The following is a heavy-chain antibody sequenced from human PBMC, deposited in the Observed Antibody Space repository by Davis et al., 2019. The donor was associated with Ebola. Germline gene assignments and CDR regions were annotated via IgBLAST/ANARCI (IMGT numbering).Heavy chain of an antibody. CDR3: ARGITMIVVNNWFDP. V-gene: IGHV1-18*01. CDR1: GYSFASYS. D-gene: IGHD3-22*01. J-gene: IGHJ5*02. CDR2: ISPYNGHT. Sequence: ASVKVSCKASGYSFASYSVTWVRRAPGQGLEWIGWISPYNGHTSYAQKFQGRVSMTTDTSTSTAYMELRSLRSDDTAVYYCARGITMIVVNNWFDPWGQGTLVTVSS.